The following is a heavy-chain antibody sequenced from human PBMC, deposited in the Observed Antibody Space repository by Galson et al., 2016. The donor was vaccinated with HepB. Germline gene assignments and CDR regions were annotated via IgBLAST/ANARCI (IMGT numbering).Heavy chain of an antibody. Sequence: SLRLSCAASGFSFSDYGMHWVRQAPGKGLDWVAVIYYDGSDKYYADSVKGRLTISRDNSKNTVYLQMNSLGADDTAVYYCARDLRANWRVLGTPDYWGQGTQVTVSS. CDR1: GFSFSDYG. V-gene: IGHV3-33*01. CDR2: IYYDGSDK. D-gene: IGHD1-14*01. CDR3: ARDLRANWRVLGTPDY. J-gene: IGHJ4*02.